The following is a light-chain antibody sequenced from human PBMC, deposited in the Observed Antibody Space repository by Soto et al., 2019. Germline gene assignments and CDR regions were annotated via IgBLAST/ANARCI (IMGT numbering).Light chain of an antibody. J-gene: IGKJ2*01. CDR2: AAS. CDR1: QSISTY. CDR3: QQYGSSPGYT. V-gene: IGKV1-39*01. Sequence: DIQMTQSPSSLSASVGDRVIITCRTSQSISTYLNWYHHKPGKAPKLLIYAASNLQSGVPSRFSGSGSGRDFTLTISSLQPEDFAVYYCQQYGSSPGYTFGQGTKLEIK.